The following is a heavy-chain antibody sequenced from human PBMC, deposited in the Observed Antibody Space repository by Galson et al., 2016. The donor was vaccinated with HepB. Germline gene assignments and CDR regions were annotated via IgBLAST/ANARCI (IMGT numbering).Heavy chain of an antibody. V-gene: IGHV4-61*02. Sequence: TLSLTCTVSGGSISSGSYYWSWIRQPAGKGLEWIGRIYTSGSTNYNPSPKGRVTMSVDTSKIQFSLNLSSVTAADTAVYYCAREQYGDYPYNNFYFMDVWGKGTTVTVSS. D-gene: IGHD4-17*01. CDR1: GGSISSGSYY. J-gene: IGHJ6*03. CDR3: AREQYGDYPYNNFYFMDV. CDR2: IYTSGST.